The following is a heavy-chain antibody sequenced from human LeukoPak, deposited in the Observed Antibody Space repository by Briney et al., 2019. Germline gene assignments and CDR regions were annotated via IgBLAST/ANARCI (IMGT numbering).Heavy chain of an antibody. CDR3: ARASFNVDTALYFDY. J-gene: IGHJ4*02. CDR2: IYYSGSS. D-gene: IGHD5-18*01. Sequence: SETLSLTCNVSGGSIGTTTYYWGWIRQPPGKGLEWIGNIYYSGSSTYNPSLKSRVTISLDRSKNQFSLKLSSVTTADTAVYYCARASFNVDTALYFDYWGQGTLVTVSS. V-gene: IGHV4-61*05. CDR1: GGSIGTTTYY.